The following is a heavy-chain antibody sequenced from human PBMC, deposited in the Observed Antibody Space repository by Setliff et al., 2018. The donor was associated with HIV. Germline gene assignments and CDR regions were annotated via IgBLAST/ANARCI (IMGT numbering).Heavy chain of an antibody. J-gene: IGHJ6*02. CDR2: IYHSGST. V-gene: IGHV4-38-2*02. CDR3: ARHNVITYGGLIYDYLYYGLDV. D-gene: IGHD3-16*02. Sequence: SETLSLTCTVSGYSISSGYYWGWIRQPPGKGLAWIGSIYHSGSTYYNPSLKSRVTISVDTSKNQFSLKVTSVTAADTAVYYCARHNVITYGGLIYDYLYYGLDVWGRGTPVTVSS. CDR1: GYSISSGYY.